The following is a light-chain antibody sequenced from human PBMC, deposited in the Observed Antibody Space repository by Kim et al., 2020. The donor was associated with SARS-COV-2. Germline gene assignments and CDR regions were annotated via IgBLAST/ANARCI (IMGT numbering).Light chain of an antibody. CDR3: QACDSSTVV. CDR2: QDS. CDR1: KLGDKY. Sequence: SYELTQPPSVSVSPGQTASITCSGDKLGDKYACXYQQKPGQSPVLVIYQDSKRPSGIPERFSGSNSGNTATLTISGTQAMDEADYYCQACDSSTVVFGGG. J-gene: IGLJ2*01. V-gene: IGLV3-1*01.